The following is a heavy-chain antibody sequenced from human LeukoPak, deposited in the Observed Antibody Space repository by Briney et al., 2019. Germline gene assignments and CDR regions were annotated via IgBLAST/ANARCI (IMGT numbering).Heavy chain of an antibody. J-gene: IGHJ4*02. Sequence: GGSLRLSCAASGFTFSSYAMHWVRQAPGKGLEWVAVISYDGSNKYYADSVKGRFTISRDNSKNTLYPQMNSLRAEDTAVYYCAGDREYYDSSGYYNFDYWGQGTLVTVSS. V-gene: IGHV3-30-3*01. CDR3: AGDREYYDSSGYYNFDY. CDR2: ISYDGSNK. CDR1: GFTFSSYA. D-gene: IGHD3-22*01.